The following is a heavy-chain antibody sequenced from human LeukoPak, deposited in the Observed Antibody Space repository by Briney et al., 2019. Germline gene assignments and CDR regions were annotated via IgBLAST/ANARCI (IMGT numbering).Heavy chain of an antibody. D-gene: IGHD6-19*01. Sequence: PSETLSLTCTVSGGSISSYYWSWIRQPPGKGLEWIGYIYYSGSTNYNPSLKSRVTISVDTSKNQFSLKLSSVTAADTAVYYCARERAPKQWLVSSVGFDYWGQGTLVTVSS. CDR2: IYYSGST. J-gene: IGHJ4*02. CDR1: GGSISSYY. V-gene: IGHV4-59*12. CDR3: ARERAPKQWLVSSVGFDY.